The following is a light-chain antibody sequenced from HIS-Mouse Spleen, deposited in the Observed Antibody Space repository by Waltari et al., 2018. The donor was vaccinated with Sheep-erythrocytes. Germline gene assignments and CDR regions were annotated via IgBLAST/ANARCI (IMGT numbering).Light chain of an antibody. J-gene: IGLJ3*02. CDR2: EVS. CDR3: SSYAGSNNWV. CDR1: STHVGGYNY. Sequence: QSALTQHPSASGSPGQSVTISCPGTSTHVGGYNYVSWYQQHPGKAPKLMIYEVSKRPSGVPDRFSGSKSGNTASLTVSGLQAEDEADYYCSSYAGSNNWVFGGGTKLTVL. V-gene: IGLV2-8*01.